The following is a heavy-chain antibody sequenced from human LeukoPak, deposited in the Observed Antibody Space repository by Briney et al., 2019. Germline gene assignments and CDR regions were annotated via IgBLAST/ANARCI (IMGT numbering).Heavy chain of an antibody. Sequence: PGRSLRLSCAASGFTFSSYAMHWVRQAPGKGLEWVAVISYDGSNKYCADSVKGRFTISRDNSKNTLYLQMNSLRAEDTAVYYCARDALIVGAHPPDYWGQGTLVTVSS. CDR2: ISYDGSNK. CDR1: GFTFSSYA. V-gene: IGHV3-30-3*01. J-gene: IGHJ4*02. D-gene: IGHD1-26*01. CDR3: ARDALIVGAHPPDY.